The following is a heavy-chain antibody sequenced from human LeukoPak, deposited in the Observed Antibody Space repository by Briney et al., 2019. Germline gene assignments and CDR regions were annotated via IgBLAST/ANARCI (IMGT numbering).Heavy chain of an antibody. D-gene: IGHD4-17*01. CDR3: ARAHDYGDYGWYFDL. V-gene: IGHV1-2*02. CDR1: GYTFTGYY. CDR2: INPNSGGT. J-gene: IGHJ2*01. Sequence: ASVKVSCKASGYTFTGYYMHWVRQAPGQGLEWMGWINPNSGGTNYAQKFQGRVTMTRDTSISTAYMELSRLRSDDTAVYYCARAHDYGDYGWYFDLWGRGTLVTVSS.